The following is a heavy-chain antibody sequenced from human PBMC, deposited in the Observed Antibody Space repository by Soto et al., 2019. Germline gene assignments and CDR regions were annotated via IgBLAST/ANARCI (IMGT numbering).Heavy chain of an antibody. CDR1: GGSISSSRYY. V-gene: IGHV4-39*01. J-gene: IGHJ4*02. CDR3: ARLAAAGTPTFDY. Sequence: SETLSLTCTVSGGSISSSRYYWGWIRQPPGKGLEWIGSIYYSGSTYYNPSLKSRVTISVDTSKNQFSLKLSSVTAADTAVYYCARLAAAGTPTFDYWGQGTLVTVSS. D-gene: IGHD6-13*01. CDR2: IYYSGST.